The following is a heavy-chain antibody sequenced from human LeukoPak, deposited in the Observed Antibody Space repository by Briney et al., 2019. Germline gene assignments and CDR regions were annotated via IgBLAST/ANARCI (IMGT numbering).Heavy chain of an antibody. CDR1: GGSFSGYY. CDR2: INHSGST. D-gene: IGHD3-22*01. V-gene: IGHV4-34*01. J-gene: IGHJ4*02. Sequence: SETLSLTCAVYGGSFSGYYWSWIRQPPGKGLEWIGEINHSGSTNYNPSLKSRVTISVDTSKNQFSLKLSSVTAADTAVYYCARGKIADDSSGYYSDYWGQGILVTVSS. CDR3: ARGKIADDSSGYYSDY.